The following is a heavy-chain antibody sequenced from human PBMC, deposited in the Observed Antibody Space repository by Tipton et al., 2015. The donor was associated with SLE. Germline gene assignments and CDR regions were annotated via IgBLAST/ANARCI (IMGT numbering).Heavy chain of an antibody. CDR3: ARHDEVVIANAFDI. Sequence: TLSLTCTVSGGSISSGDYYWSWIRQPPGKGLEWIGYIYYSGSTYYNPSLKSRITISVDTSKNQFSLKVSSVTAADTAVYYCARHDEVVIANAFDIWGQGTMVTVSS. V-gene: IGHV4-30-4*08. J-gene: IGHJ3*02. D-gene: IGHD2-21*01. CDR1: GGSISSGDYY. CDR2: IYYSGST.